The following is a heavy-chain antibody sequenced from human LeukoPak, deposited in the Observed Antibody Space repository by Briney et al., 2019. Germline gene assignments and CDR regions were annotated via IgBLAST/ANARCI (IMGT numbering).Heavy chain of an antibody. CDR3: ARASGDSSGYYYYYYGMDV. V-gene: IGHV4-34*01. CDR1: GGSFSGYY. J-gene: IGHJ6*02. Sequence: SETLSLTCAVYGGSFSGYYWSWIRQPPGKGLEWIGEINHSGSTNHNPSLKSRVTISVDTSKNQFSLKLSSVTAADTAVYYCARASGDSSGYYYYYYGMDVWGQGTTVTVSS. CDR2: INHSGST. D-gene: IGHD3-22*01.